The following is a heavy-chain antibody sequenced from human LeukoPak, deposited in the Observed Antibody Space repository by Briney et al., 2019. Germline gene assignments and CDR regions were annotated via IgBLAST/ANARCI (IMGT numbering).Heavy chain of an antibody. CDR2: IIPVFGTA. CDR1: GGTFSSYA. J-gene: IGHJ5*02. V-gene: IGHV1-69*05. CDR3: ARRTSSWPSGWFDP. D-gene: IGHD6-13*01. Sequence: SVKVSCKASGGTFSSYAISWVRQAPGQGLEWMGGIIPVFGTANYAQKFQGRVTITTDESTSTAYMELSSLRSEDTAVYYCARRTSSWPSGWFDPWGQGTLVTVSS.